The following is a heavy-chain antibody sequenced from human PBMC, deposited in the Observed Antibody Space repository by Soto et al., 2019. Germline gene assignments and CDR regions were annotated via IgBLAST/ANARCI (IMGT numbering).Heavy chain of an antibody. V-gene: IGHV1-69*06. CDR2: IIPIFGTA. Sequence: GASVKVSCKASGGTFSSYAISWVRQAPGQGLEWMGGIIPIFGTANYAQKFQGRVTITADKSTSTAYMELSSLRSEDTAVYYCARTVYYDSSGYYYDAFDIWGQGTMVTVSS. J-gene: IGHJ3*02. CDR3: ARTVYYDSSGYYYDAFDI. CDR1: GGTFSSYA. D-gene: IGHD3-22*01.